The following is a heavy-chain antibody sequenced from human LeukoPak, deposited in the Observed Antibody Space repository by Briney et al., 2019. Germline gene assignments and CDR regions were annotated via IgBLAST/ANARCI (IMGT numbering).Heavy chain of an antibody. CDR1: GFTFSSYW. D-gene: IGHD6-6*01. J-gene: IGHJ6*02. CDR2: INSDGSST. Sequence: GGSLRLSCAASGFTFSSYWMHWVRHAPGKGLVWVSRINSDGSSTSYADSVRGRFTISRDNAKNTLYLQMNSLRAEDTAVYYCARDHSSSSYYYYGMDVWGQGTTVTVSS. CDR3: ARDHSSSSYYYYGMDV. V-gene: IGHV3-74*01.